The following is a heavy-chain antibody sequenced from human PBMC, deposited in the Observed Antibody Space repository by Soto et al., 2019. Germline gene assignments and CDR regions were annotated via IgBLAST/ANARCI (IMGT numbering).Heavy chain of an antibody. D-gene: IGHD5-18*01. CDR3: ARDKVGYSYGFLHYGMDV. V-gene: IGHV3-33*01. J-gene: IGHJ6*02. Sequence: QVQLVESGGGVVQPGRSLRLSCAASGFTFSSYGMHWVRQAPGKGLEWVAVIWYDGSNKYYADSVKGRFTISRDNSKNTLHLQMNSLRAEDTAVYYCARDKVGYSYGFLHYGMDVWGQGTTVTVSS. CDR2: IWYDGSNK. CDR1: GFTFSSYG.